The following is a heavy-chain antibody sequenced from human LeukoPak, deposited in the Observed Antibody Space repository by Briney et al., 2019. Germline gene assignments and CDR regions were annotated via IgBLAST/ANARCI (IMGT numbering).Heavy chain of an antibody. D-gene: IGHD6-19*01. CDR2: ISGSGGNT. Sequence: PGGSLRLSCAASGFTFSTYAMSWVRQAPGKGLEWVSGISGSGGNTYYADAVKGRFTISRDNSKNTLYLQMNSLRADDTAVYYCANGYSSGGGFDYWGRGTLVTVSS. CDR1: GFTFSTYA. V-gene: IGHV3-23*01. CDR3: ANGYSSGGGFDY. J-gene: IGHJ4*02.